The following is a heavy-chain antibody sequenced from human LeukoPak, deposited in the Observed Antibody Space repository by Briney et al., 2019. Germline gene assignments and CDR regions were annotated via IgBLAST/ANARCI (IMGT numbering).Heavy chain of an antibody. CDR1: GGTFTSYG. V-gene: IGHV1-18*01. Sequence: ASVKVSCKASGGTFTSYGISWVRQAPGQGLEWMGWISAYNGNTNYAQKLQGRVTMTTDTSTSTAYMELRSLRSDDTAVYYCARETAGRYMEGIDYWGQGTLVTVSS. CDR2: ISAYNGNT. J-gene: IGHJ4*02. CDR3: ARETAGRYMEGIDY. D-gene: IGHD6-13*01.